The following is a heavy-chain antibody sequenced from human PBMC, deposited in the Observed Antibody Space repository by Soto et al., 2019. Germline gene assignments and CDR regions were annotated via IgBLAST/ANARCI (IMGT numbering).Heavy chain of an antibody. CDR2: ISSSSSYI. D-gene: IGHD6-6*01. V-gene: IGHV3-21*01. CDR1: GFTFSSYS. Sequence: GGSLRLSCAASGFTFSSYSMNWVRQAPGKGLEWVSSISSSSSYIYYADSVKGRFTISRDNAKNSLYLQMNSLRAEDTAVYYCASYSSSSFSDYWGQGTLVTVSS. CDR3: ASYSSSSFSDY. J-gene: IGHJ4*02.